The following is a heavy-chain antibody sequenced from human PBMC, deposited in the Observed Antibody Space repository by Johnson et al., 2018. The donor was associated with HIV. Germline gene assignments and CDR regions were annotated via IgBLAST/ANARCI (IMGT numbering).Heavy chain of an antibody. J-gene: IGHJ3*02. Sequence: VQLVESGGGLVQPGGSLRLSCVASGYTFSHYWMSWVRQAPGKGLEWVANIKQDGSEKYYVDSVKGRFTFSRDNAKNSLYLQMNSLRAEDTAVYYCARQQLSRNVAFDIWGQGTMVTVSS. D-gene: IGHD6-13*01. CDR3: ARQQLSRNVAFDI. V-gene: IGHV3-7*05. CDR1: GYTFSHYW. CDR2: IKQDGSEK.